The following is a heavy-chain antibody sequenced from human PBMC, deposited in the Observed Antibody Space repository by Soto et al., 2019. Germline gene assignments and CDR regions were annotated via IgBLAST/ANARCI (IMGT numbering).Heavy chain of an antibody. D-gene: IGHD3-22*01. V-gene: IGHV1-18*01. J-gene: IGHJ6*02. CDR2: ISPYNDDT. CDR1: GYTFTSYG. CDR3: ARGGYYDSSGSRNYHYYGMGV. Sequence: QAQLVQSGVEVKKPGASVKVSCKASGYTFTSYGINWVRQAPGQGLEWLGWISPYNDDTKYAQKLQGRVTMTTDTSSRTAYMALRSLSSDDTAVYFCARGGYYDSSGSRNYHYYGMGVWGQGPTVTVSS.